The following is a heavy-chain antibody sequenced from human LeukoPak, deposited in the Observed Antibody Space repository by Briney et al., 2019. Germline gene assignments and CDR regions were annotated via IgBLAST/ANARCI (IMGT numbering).Heavy chain of an antibody. CDR3: AKSYSSGWPLYFDY. V-gene: IGHV3-7*01. CDR1: GFTFSSYW. Sequence: GGSLRLSCAASGFTFSSYWMGRVRQAPGKGLEWVANIKQDGSEKYYVDSVKGRFTISRDNAKNSLYLQMNSLRAEDTAVYYCAKSYSSGWPLYFDYWGQGTLVTVSS. J-gene: IGHJ4*02. D-gene: IGHD6-19*01. CDR2: IKQDGSEK.